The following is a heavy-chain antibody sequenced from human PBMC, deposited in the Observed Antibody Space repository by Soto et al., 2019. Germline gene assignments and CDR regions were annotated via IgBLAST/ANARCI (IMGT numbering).Heavy chain of an antibody. CDR1: GFTFSSYA. CDR3: AKFWGGYCSSTSCYVPYYFDY. V-gene: IGHV3-23*01. D-gene: IGHD2-2*03. Sequence: GGSLRLSCAASGFTFSSYAMSWVRQAPGKGLEWVSAISGSGGSTYYADSVKGRFTISRDNSKNTLYLQMNSLRAEDTAVYYCAKFWGGYCSSTSCYVPYYFDYWGQGTLVTVSS. J-gene: IGHJ4*02. CDR2: ISGSGGST.